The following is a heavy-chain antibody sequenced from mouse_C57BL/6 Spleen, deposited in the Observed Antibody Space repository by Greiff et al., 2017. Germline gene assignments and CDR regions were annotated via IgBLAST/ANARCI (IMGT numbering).Heavy chain of an antibody. CDR1: GFNIKDDY. CDR3: TYYYGSSYVAY. D-gene: IGHD1-1*01. CDR2: IDPENGDT. V-gene: IGHV14-4*01. J-gene: IGHJ3*01. Sequence: VQLQQSGAELVRPGASVKLSCTASGFNIKDDYMHWVQQRPEQGLEWIGWIDPENGDTEYASKFQGKATITADTTSNTAYLQLSSLTSEDTAVDYCTYYYGSSYVAYWGQGTLVTVSA.